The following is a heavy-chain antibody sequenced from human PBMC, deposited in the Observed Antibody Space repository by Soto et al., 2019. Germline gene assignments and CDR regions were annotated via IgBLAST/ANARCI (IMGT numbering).Heavy chain of an antibody. V-gene: IGHV3-48*01. J-gene: IGHJ4*02. CDR3: ARPSCGGDCYSPVY. Sequence: EVQLVESGGGLVQPGGSLRLSCAASGFIFSNYNMHWVRQAPGKGLEWVSYISSSSNTIYYADSVKGRFTISRDNAKNSLYLQINSLRAEDTAVYYCARPSCGGDCYSPVYWGQGARVTVSS. D-gene: IGHD2-21*02. CDR1: GFIFSNYN. CDR2: ISSSSNTI.